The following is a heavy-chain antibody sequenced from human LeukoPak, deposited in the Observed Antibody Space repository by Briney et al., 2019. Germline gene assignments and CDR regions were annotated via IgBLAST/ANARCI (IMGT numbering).Heavy chain of an antibody. CDR2: IIPIFGTA. J-gene: IGHJ4*02. Sequence: SVKVSCKASGGTFSNYAISWVRQAPGQGLEWMGGIIPIFGTANYAQKFQGRVTITADESTSTAYMELNSLRSEDTAVYYCARDRDSSGWYDYWGQGTLVTVSS. CDR1: GGTFSNYA. CDR3: ARDRDSSGWYDY. V-gene: IGHV1-69*13. D-gene: IGHD6-19*01.